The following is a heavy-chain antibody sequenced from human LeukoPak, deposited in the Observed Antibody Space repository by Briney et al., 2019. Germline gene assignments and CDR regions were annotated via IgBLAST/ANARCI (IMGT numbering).Heavy chain of an antibody. CDR2: FDLEDGET. V-gene: IGHV1-24*01. D-gene: IGHD1-26*01. J-gene: IGHJ4*02. Sequence: ASVKVSCKVSGYTLTELSMHWVRQAPGKGLEWMGGFDLEDGETIYAQKFQGRVTMTEDTSTDTAYMELSSLRSEDTAVYYCATDGGTYSGSYHFDYWGQGTLVTVSS. CDR3: ATDGGTYSGSYHFDY. CDR1: GYTLTELS.